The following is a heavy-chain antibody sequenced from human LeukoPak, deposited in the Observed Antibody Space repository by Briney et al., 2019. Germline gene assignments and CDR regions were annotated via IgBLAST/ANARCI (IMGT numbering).Heavy chain of an antibody. V-gene: IGHV4-39*01. D-gene: IGHD3-9*01. CDR3: ARHQYYDILTGSAPFDY. Sequence: KSSETLSLTCTVSGGSISSSSYYWGWIRQPPGKGLEWIGSIYYSGSTYYNPSLKSRVTISVDTSKNQFSLKLSSVTAADTAVYYCARHQYYDILTGSAPFDYWGQGTLVTVSS. CDR2: IYYSGST. CDR1: GGSISSSSYY. J-gene: IGHJ4*02.